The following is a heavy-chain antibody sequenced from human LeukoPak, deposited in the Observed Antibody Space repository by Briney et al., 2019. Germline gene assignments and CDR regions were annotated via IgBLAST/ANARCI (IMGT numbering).Heavy chain of an antibody. CDR3: AREINYYGSGSYVY. Sequence: SETLSLTCTVSGGSISGYYWSWIRQPPGKGLEWIGYISYSGSTNYNPSLKSRVTMSVDTSENQFSLRLSSMTAADTAMYYCAREINYYGSGSYVYWGQGTLVTVSS. CDR2: ISYSGST. J-gene: IGHJ4*02. CDR1: GGSISGYY. D-gene: IGHD3-10*01. V-gene: IGHV4-59*01.